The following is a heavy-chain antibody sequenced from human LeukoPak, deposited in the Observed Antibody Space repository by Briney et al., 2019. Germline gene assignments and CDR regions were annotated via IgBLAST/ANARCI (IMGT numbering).Heavy chain of an antibody. V-gene: IGHV3-53*01. Sequence: GGFLRLSCAASGFTVSSNYMSWVRQAPGKGLEWVSVIYSGGSTYYADSVKGRFTISRDNSKNTLYLQMNSLRAEDTAVYYCARADDGDYDYWGQGTLVTVSS. D-gene: IGHD4-17*01. CDR1: GFTVSSNY. CDR3: ARADDGDYDY. CDR2: IYSGGST. J-gene: IGHJ4*02.